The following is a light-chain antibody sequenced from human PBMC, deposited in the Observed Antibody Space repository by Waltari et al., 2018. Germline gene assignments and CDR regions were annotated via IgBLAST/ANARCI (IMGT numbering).Light chain of an antibody. CDR1: QSVLYSSNNKNY. CDR3: QQYYETPLT. V-gene: IGKV4-1*01. Sequence: DIVMTQSPDSLAVSLGERDTIHCKSSQSVLYSSNNKNYLAWYQQKPGQPPKLLIYWASNRESGVPGRFSGSGSGTDFTLTISSLQAEDVAVYYCQQYYETPLTFGGGTKVEIK. J-gene: IGKJ4*01. CDR2: WAS.